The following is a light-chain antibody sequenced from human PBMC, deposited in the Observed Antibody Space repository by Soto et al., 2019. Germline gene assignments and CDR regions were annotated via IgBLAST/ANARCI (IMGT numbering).Light chain of an antibody. CDR3: QQSYSTPWT. Sequence: EIQMTQSPSSLSASVGDRVTITCRASQSISSYLIGYQQKPGKAPKLLIYAASSLQSRVPSRFSGSGSGTDFTLTISSLQPEDFATYYCQQSYSTPWTFGQGTKVEIK. V-gene: IGKV1-39*01. CDR1: QSISSY. J-gene: IGKJ1*01. CDR2: AAS.